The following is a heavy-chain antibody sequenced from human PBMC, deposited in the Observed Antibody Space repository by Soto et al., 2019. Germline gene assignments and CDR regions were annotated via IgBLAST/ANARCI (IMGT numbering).Heavy chain of an antibody. D-gene: IGHD2-2*01. Sequence: ASVKVSRKASGYTFTSYAMHWVRQAPGQRLEWMGWINAGNGNTKYSQKFQGRVTITRDTSASTAYMELSSLRSEDTAVYYCARSYCSSTSCYPPGAAFDIWGQGTMVTVSS. CDR2: INAGNGNT. V-gene: IGHV1-3*01. J-gene: IGHJ3*02. CDR3: ARSYCSSTSCYPPGAAFDI. CDR1: GYTFTSYA.